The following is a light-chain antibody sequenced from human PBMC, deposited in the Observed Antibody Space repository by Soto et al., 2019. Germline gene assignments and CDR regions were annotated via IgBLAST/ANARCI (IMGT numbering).Light chain of an antibody. CDR3: QQYNNWPFT. CDR1: QSISNY. Sequence: DIHMTQSPSSLSASVGDRVTITCRASQSISNYLNWYQQKPGKAPNLLIYIASNLHSGVPSRFSGSGSGTDFTLTISSLQPEDFATYYCQQYNNWPFTFGPGTKVDIK. CDR2: IAS. J-gene: IGKJ3*01. V-gene: IGKV1-39*01.